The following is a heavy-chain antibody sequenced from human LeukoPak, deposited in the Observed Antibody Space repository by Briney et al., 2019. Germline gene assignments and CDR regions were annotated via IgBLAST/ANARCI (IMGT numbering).Heavy chain of an antibody. D-gene: IGHD6-13*01. Sequence: SQTLSLTCTVSGGSISSGSCYWSWIRQPAGKGLEWIGRIYASGTTNYNPSLKSRVTISVDTSKNQFSLKLSSVTAADTAVYYCAREVALGSSWYYYWGQGTLVTVSS. V-gene: IGHV4-61*02. CDR3: AREVALGSSWYYY. J-gene: IGHJ4*02. CDR2: IYASGTT. CDR1: GGSISSGSCY.